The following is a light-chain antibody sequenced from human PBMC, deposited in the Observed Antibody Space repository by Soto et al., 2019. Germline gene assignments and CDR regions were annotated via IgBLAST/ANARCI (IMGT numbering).Light chain of an antibody. CDR2: GAS. Sequence: EIVLTQSPATLSLSPGERATLSCRASQSVSSYLAWYQQKPGQAPRLLIYGASSRATGIPDRFSGSGSGTDFTLTISRLEPEDFAVYYCQQYGSSPQVTFGPGTKVDIK. CDR1: QSVSSY. J-gene: IGKJ3*01. V-gene: IGKV3-20*01. CDR3: QQYGSSPQVT.